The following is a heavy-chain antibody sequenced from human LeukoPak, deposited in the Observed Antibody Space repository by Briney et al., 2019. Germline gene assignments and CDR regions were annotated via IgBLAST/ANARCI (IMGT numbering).Heavy chain of an antibody. CDR2: ISYDGINK. D-gene: IGHD5-18*01. CDR3: ARDANLRIQLWNRYFDY. CDR1: GFTFTSYA. V-gene: IGHV3-30*04. Sequence: PGGSLRLSCAASGFTFTSYALHWVRQAPGKGLEWVTVISYDGINKYYADSVKGRFTISRDNSKNTLYLQMGSLRAEDTAVYYCARDANLRIQLWNRYFDYWGQGTLVTVSS. J-gene: IGHJ4*02.